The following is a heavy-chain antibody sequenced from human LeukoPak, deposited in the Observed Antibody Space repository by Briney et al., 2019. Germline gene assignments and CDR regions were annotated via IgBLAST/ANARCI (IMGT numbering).Heavy chain of an antibody. CDR3: AKSLGRGDQVHPPNWFDP. V-gene: IGHV3-21*04. J-gene: IGHJ5*02. CDR2: INSKSRYI. D-gene: IGHD4-17*01. Sequence: GGSLRLSCAASGFTFSSYAMSWVRQAPGKGLEWVSSINSKSRYIYYADSLKGRFTISRDNGKNSVYLQMNSLRAEDTAVYYCAKSLGRGDQVHPPNWFDPWGQGTLVTVSS. CDR1: GFTFSSYA.